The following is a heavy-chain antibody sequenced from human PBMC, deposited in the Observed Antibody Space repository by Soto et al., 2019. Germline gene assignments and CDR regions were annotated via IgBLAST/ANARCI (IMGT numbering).Heavy chain of an antibody. D-gene: IGHD3-10*01. Sequence: QLQLQESGPGLVKPSETLSLTCTVSGGSISSSSYYWGWIRQPPGKGLEWIGSIYYSGSTYYNPSPKSRVPISGGPSKNPVSLKLSSVAAADTAVYYWARPTSGPGYHGSGKGYMDLWGKGTTVTVSS. CDR3: ARPTSGPGYHGSGKGYMDL. J-gene: IGHJ6*03. CDR2: IYYSGST. V-gene: IGHV4-39*01. CDR1: GGSISSSSYY.